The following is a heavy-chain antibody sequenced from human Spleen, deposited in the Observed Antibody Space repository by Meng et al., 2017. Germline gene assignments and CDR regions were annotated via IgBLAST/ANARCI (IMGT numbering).Heavy chain of an antibody. V-gene: IGHV4-61*01. CDR1: GGSVSSISYY. CDR3: ASQEESGWYAYPGY. Sequence: VPLKESGPGTVRPPETLSLTCTVSGGSVSSISYYWSWIRQPPGRGLEWIGDISYSGSTRYNSSLMSRVTISVDTSKNQFSLKLSSVTAADTAVYYCASQEESGWYAYPGYWGQGTLVTVSS. J-gene: IGHJ4*02. D-gene: IGHD6-19*01. CDR2: ISYSGST.